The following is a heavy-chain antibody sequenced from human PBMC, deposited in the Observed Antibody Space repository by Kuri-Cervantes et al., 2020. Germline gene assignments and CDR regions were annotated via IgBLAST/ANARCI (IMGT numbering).Heavy chain of an antibody. D-gene: IGHD6-6*01. CDR3: ARRVPGSSADY. CDR1: DGSISSSSYH. CDR2: IYYTGTT. V-gene: IGHV4-39*01. J-gene: IGHJ4*02. Sequence: GSLSLTCTVSDGSISSSSYHWGWIRQPPGKGLEWIGNIYYTGTTYYSPSLKSRVTISLDTSKNQFSLKLNSVTAADTAVYYCARRVPGSSADYWGQGTLVTVSS.